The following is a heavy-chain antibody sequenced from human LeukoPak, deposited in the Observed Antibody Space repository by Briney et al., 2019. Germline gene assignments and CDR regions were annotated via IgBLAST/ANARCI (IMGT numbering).Heavy chain of an antibody. J-gene: IGHJ5*02. Sequence: GRSLRLSCAASGFTFSSYAMHWVRQAPGKGMEWVAVISYDGSNKYYADSVKGRFTIPRDNSKNTLYLQMNSLRAEDTAVYYCARAGPPVVTFRNWFDPWGQGTLVTVSS. CDR2: ISYDGSNK. CDR1: GFTFSSYA. D-gene: IGHD4-23*01. CDR3: ARAGPPVVTFRNWFDP. V-gene: IGHV3-30-3*01.